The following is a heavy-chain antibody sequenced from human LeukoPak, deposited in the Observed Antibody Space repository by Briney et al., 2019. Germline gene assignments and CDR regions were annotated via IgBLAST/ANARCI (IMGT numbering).Heavy chain of an antibody. CDR2: IIPIFGTA. J-gene: IGHJ4*02. CDR3: ARGRRAPYGVDY. CDR1: GGTFSSYA. V-gene: IGHV1-69*05. Sequence: SVKVSCKASGGTFSSYAISWVRQAPGQGLEWMGGIIPIFGTANYAQKFQGRVTITTDESTSTAYMELSSLRSEDTAVYYCARGRRAPYGVDYWGQGTLVTVSS. D-gene: IGHD3-10*01.